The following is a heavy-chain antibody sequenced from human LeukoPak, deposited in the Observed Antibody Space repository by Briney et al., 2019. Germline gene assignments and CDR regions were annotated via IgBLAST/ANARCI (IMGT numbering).Heavy chain of an antibody. CDR2: INSNSGGT. J-gene: IGHJ6*02. CDR3: AAEGYCSSTSCYTYYYYGMDV. CDR1: GYTFTGYY. D-gene: IGHD2-2*02. Sequence: ASVKVSCKASGYTFTGYYMHWVRQAPGQGLEWMGRINSNSGGTNYAQKFQGRVTMTRDTSISTAYMELSRLRSDDTAVYYCAAEGYCSSTSCYTYYYYGMDVWGQGTTVTVSS. V-gene: IGHV1-2*06.